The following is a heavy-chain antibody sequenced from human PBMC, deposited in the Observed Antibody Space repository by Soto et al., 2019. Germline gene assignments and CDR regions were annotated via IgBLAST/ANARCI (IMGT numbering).Heavy chain of an antibody. V-gene: IGHV3-9*01. J-gene: IGHJ4*02. CDR1: GFTFEDYA. CDR3: ADGLGRYSSGFDY. CDR2: ISWNSGSI. D-gene: IGHD6-19*01. Sequence: HPGGSLRLSCAASGFTFEDYAMHWVRQAPGKGLEWASGISWNSGSIGYADSVKGRFTISRDNAKNSLYLQMNSLRAEDTALYYCADGLGRYSSGFDYWGQGPLVTVSS.